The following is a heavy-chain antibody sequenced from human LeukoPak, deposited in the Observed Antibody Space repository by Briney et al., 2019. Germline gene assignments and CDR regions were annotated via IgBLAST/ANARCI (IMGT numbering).Heavy chain of an antibody. Sequence: SETLSLTCTVSGGSISSYYWSWIRQPPGKGLEWIGYIYYSGSTNYNPSLKSRVTISVDTSKNQFSLKLSSVTAEDTAVYYCARDLLGARAPQLEDVWGQGTTVTVSS. CDR3: ARDLLGARAPQLEDV. V-gene: IGHV4-59*01. D-gene: IGHD1-26*01. CDR2: IYYSGST. J-gene: IGHJ6*02. CDR1: GGSISSYY.